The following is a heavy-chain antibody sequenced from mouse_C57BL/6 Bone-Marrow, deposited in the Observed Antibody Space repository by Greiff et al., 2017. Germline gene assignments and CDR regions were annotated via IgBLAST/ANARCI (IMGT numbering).Heavy chain of an antibody. Sequence: EVKVIESGGGLVKPGGSLKLSCAASGFTFSSYTMSWVRQTPEKRLEWVATISGGGGNTYYPDSVKGRFTISRANAKNTLYLQMSSLRSEDTALYYCASLYYYGSSYPPWFAYWGQGTLVTVSA. CDR1: GFTFSSYT. D-gene: IGHD1-1*01. CDR2: ISGGGGNT. J-gene: IGHJ3*01. CDR3: ASLYYYGSSYPPWFAY. V-gene: IGHV5-9*01.